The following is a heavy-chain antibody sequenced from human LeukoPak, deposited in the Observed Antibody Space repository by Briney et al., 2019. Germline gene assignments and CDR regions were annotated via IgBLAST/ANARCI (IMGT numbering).Heavy chain of an antibody. Sequence: PSGTLSLTCAVSGGSISSSNWWSWVRQPPGKGLEWIGEIYHSGSTNYNPSLKSRVTISVDKSKNQFSLKLSSVTAADMAVYYCARVTGYVIEDNFDYWGQGTLVTVSS. CDR1: GGSISSSNW. CDR3: ARVTGYVIEDNFDY. CDR2: IYHSGST. D-gene: IGHD2-15*01. J-gene: IGHJ4*02. V-gene: IGHV4-4*02.